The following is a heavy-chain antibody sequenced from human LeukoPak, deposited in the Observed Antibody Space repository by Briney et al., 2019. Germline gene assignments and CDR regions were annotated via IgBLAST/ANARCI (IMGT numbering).Heavy chain of an antibody. D-gene: IGHD2-15*01. CDR1: GDSITNYF. CDR3: ARGRVAYSAYYFDY. Sequence: SETLSLTCTVSGDSITNYFWGWIRQPPGKGLKWIGYIYYTGNTNYKPSLKSRVTISVDTSTNHFSLRLRSVTAADTAVYYCARGRVAYSAYYFDYWGRGTLVTVSS. V-gene: IGHV4-59*01. J-gene: IGHJ4*02. CDR2: IYYTGNT.